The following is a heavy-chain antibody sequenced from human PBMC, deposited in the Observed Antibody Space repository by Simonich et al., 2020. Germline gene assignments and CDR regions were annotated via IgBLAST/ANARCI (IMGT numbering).Heavy chain of an antibody. CDR3: ARVPPTSGSYYYYYYYMDV. CDR1: GYTFTGYY. Sequence: QVQLVQSGAEVKKPGASVKVSCKASGYTFTGYYMHWVRKAPGQGLQLMGWINPKRGGTNKAQKFQGRLNMTRDTSISTAYMELSRLRSDDTAVYYCARVPPTSGSYYYYYYYMDVWGKGTTVTVSS. V-gene: IGHV1-2*02. D-gene: IGHD1-26*01. CDR2: INPKRGGT. J-gene: IGHJ6*03.